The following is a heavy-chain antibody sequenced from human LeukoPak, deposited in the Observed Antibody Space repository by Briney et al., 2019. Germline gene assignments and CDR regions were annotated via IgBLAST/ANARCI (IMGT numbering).Heavy chain of an antibody. Sequence: SETLSLTCTVSGYSISSGYYWGWIRQPPGKGLEWIGSIYHSGSTYYNPSLKSRVTMSVDTSKNQFSLKLSSVTVADTAVYYCAREVTDHWGQGTLITVSS. CDR3: AREVTDH. V-gene: IGHV4-38-2*02. D-gene: IGHD2-21*02. CDR1: GYSISSGYY. J-gene: IGHJ4*02. CDR2: IYHSGST.